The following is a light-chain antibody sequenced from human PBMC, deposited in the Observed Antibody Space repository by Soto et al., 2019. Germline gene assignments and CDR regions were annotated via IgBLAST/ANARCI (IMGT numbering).Light chain of an antibody. CDR1: QSISSW. CDR2: KSS. CDR3: QQYNSYSPVI. Sequence: DIQMTHSPSTLSASVGDRVTITCRASQSISSWLAWYQQKPWKAPKLLIYKSSSLESWVPSRFGGSGSGTEFTLSISSLQPNVFATYYCQQYNSYSPVIFGGGSKVEIK. J-gene: IGKJ4*01. V-gene: IGKV1-5*03.